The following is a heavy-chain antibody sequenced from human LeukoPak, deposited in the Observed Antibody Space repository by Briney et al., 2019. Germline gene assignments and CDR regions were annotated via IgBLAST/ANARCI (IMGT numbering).Heavy chain of an antibody. CDR3: AREVRGVIAFYMDV. V-gene: IGHV4-39*07. CDR2: IYYSGST. J-gene: IGHJ6*03. D-gene: IGHD3-10*01. CDR1: GGSISSSSYY. Sequence: KSSETLSPTCTVSGGSISSSSYYWGWIRQPPGKGLEWIGSIYYSGSTYYNPPLKSRVTISVDTSKNQFSLKLSSVTAADTAVYYCAREVRGVIAFYMDVWGKGTTVTVSS.